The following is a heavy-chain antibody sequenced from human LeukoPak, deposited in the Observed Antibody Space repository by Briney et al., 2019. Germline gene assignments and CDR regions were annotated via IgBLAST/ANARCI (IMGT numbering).Heavy chain of an antibody. V-gene: IGHV3-33*01. D-gene: IGHD5-18*01. Sequence: GGSLRLSCAASGFTFSSYGMQWVRQAPGKGLGWVAVIWYDGSNKYYADSVKGRFTISRDNSKNTLYLQMNSLRAEDTAVYYCARDFYGGGYSYGSYYYYGMDVWGKGTTVTVSS. CDR3: ARDFYGGGYSYGSYYYYGMDV. J-gene: IGHJ6*04. CDR2: IWYDGSNK. CDR1: GFTFSSYG.